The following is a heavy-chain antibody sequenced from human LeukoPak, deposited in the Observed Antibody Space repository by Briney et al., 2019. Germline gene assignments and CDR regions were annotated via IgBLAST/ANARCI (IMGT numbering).Heavy chain of an antibody. Sequence: SETLSLTCTVSGGSINNYYWSWIRQPPGKGLEWIGYIYYSGSTNYNPSLKSRVTISVDTSKNQFSLKLSSVTAADTAVYYCAGGYSGYETFDYWGQGTLVTVSS. J-gene: IGHJ4*02. D-gene: IGHD5-12*01. CDR1: GGSINNYY. CDR3: AGGYSGYETFDY. V-gene: IGHV4-59*12. CDR2: IYYSGST.